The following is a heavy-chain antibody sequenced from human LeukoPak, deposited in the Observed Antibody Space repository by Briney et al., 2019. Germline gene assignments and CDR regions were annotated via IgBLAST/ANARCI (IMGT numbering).Heavy chain of an antibody. D-gene: IGHD2-2*01. V-gene: IGHV4-61*02. CDR3: ARDPTYRDAFDI. CDR1: VGSISSGSYY. Sequence: SSETLSLTCTVSVGSISSGSYYWRWIRQPAGKGLEWIGRIYTSGSTNYNPSLKSRVTISVDTSKNQFSLKLSSVTAADTAVYYCARDPTYRDAFDIWGQGTMVTVSS. J-gene: IGHJ3*02. CDR2: IYTSGST.